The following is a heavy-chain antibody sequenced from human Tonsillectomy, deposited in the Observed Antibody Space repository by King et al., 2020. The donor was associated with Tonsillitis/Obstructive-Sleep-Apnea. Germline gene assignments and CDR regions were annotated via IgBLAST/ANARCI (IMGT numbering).Heavy chain of an antibody. CDR2: ISSSGTTI. CDR3: LNVMGN. Sequence: QLVQSGGGLVQPGESLRLSCEASGFTFSTYAMNWVRQAPGEGLGWVSYISSSGTTIYYADSVMGRFTISRDNAKNSLYLQMNNLRDEDTAVYYCLNVMGNWGQGTLVTVSS. J-gene: IGHJ4*02. CDR1: GFTFSTYA. V-gene: IGHV3-48*02. D-gene: IGHD3-16*01.